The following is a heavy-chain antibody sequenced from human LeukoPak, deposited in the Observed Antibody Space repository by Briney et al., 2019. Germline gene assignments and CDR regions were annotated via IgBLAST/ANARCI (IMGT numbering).Heavy chain of an antibody. J-gene: IGHJ4*02. V-gene: IGHV3-30*04. CDR1: GFTFSSYA. Sequence: GGSLRLSCAASGFTFSSYAMHWVRQAPGKGLEWVAVISYDGSNKYYADSVKGRFTISRDNSKNTLYLQMNSLRAEDTAVYYCARGLSEYQLLFGFDYWGQGTLVTVSS. CDR3: ARGLSEYQLLFGFDY. D-gene: IGHD2-2*01. CDR2: ISYDGSNK.